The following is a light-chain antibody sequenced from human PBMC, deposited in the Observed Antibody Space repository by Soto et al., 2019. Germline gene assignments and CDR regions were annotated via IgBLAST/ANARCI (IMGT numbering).Light chain of an antibody. CDR3: QQRSDWTRT. V-gene: IGKV3-11*01. CDR2: HAS. CDR1: QSIGTY. J-gene: IGKJ1*01. Sequence: EIVLTQSPVTLSLSPGERATLSCRASQSIGTYLAWYQQKPDQAPRLLIYHASNRATGIPARFSGSGSGTDFTLTISSLEPEDFAVYYSQQRSDWTRTFGQGTKVEVK.